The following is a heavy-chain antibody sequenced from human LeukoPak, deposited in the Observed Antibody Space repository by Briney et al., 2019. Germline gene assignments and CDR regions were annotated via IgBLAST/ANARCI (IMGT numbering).Heavy chain of an antibody. CDR1: AFSFGNYF. J-gene: IGHJ3*01. Sequence: PGGSLRLSCAASAFSFGNYFMHWARQAPGKGLIWVSRINPDGSTIYYADSVKGRFTISRDNVGSSLYLEMNSLSVEDTALYYCTRGLSGTHNAFDLWGQGALVTVSS. V-gene: IGHV3-74*01. D-gene: IGHD1-26*01. CDR2: INPDGSTI. CDR3: TRGLSGTHNAFDL.